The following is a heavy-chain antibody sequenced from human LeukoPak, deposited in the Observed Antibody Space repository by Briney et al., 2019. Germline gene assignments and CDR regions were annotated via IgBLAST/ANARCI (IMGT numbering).Heavy chain of an antibody. D-gene: IGHD5-12*01. CDR2: ISGSGGST. CDR1: GFTFSSYA. J-gene: IGHJ4*02. Sequence: GGSLRLSCAASGFTFSSYAMSWVRQAPGKGLEWVSAISGSGGSTYYADSVKGRFTISRDNSKNTLYLQMNSLRAEDTAVYYCAKDRGGGISGYDLLAFDYWGQGTLVTVSS. CDR3: AKDRGGGISGYDLLAFDY. V-gene: IGHV3-23*01.